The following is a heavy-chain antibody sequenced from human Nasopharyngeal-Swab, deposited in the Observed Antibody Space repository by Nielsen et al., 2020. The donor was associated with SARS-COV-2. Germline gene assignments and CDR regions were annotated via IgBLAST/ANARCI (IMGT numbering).Heavy chain of an antibody. CDR1: GGSFSGYY. V-gene: IGHV4-34*01. CDR3: ARALKVVVITLDCYYGMDV. Sequence: SETLSLTCAVYGGSFSGYYWSWIRQPPGKGLEWIGEINHSGSTNYNPSLKSRVTISVDTSKNQFSLKLSSVTAADTAVYYCARALKVVVITLDCYYGMDVWGQGTTVTVSS. J-gene: IGHJ6*02. D-gene: IGHD3-22*01. CDR2: INHSGST.